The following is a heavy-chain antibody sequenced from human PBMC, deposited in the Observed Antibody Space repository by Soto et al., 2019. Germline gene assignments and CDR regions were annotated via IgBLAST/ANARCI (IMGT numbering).Heavy chain of an antibody. V-gene: IGHV3-30-3*01. J-gene: IGHJ6*02. CDR2: ISYDGSNK. Sequence: QPGGSLRLSCAASGVTCSSYAMHWVRQAPGKGLEWVAVISYDGSNKYYADSVKGRFTISRDNSKNTLYLQMNSLRAEDTAVNDCPRVRVEQLVHHSSYYCTHVWGPGTTLPLSS. CDR3: PRVRVEQLVHHSSYYCTHV. CDR1: GVTCSSYA. D-gene: IGHD6-6*01.